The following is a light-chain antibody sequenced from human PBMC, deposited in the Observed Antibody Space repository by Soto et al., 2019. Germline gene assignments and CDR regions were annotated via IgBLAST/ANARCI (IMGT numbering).Light chain of an antibody. Sequence: QSVLTQPASVSGSPGQSITISCTGTSSDVGVYNYVSWYQQHPRKAPKLIIYELSFRPSGVSNRFSGSKSGNTASLTISGRQAEDEADYYCSSYSSSSTWVFGGGTKVTVL. CDR2: ELS. J-gene: IGLJ3*02. CDR1: SSDVGVYNY. V-gene: IGLV2-14*01. CDR3: SSYSSSSTWV.